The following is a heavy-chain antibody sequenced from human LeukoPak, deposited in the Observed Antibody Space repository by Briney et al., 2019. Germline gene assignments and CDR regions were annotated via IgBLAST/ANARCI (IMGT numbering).Heavy chain of an antibody. CDR2: INPNSGGT. CDR3: ARSPHILPGETFAY. J-gene: IGHJ4*02. D-gene: IGHD3-9*01. Sequence: ASVKVSCKASGYTFTDYYMHWVRQAPGQGLEWMGWINPNSGGTKYAQKFQDRVTMTRDTSISTDYMELSRLRSADTAVYYWARSPHILPGETFAYWGQGTLVTVSS. V-gene: IGHV1-2*02. CDR1: GYTFTDYY.